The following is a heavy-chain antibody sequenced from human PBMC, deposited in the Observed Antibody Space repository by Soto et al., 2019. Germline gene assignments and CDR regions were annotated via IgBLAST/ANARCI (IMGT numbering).Heavy chain of an antibody. V-gene: IGHV4-34*01. J-gene: IGHJ6*02. Sequence: QVQLQQWGAGLLKPSETLSLTCAVYGGSFSGYYWSWIRQPPGKGLEWIGEINHSGSTNYNPSLKSRVTISVDTSKNQFSLKLSSVTAADTAVYYCARGPGDYGDCVFPYYYYGMDVWGQGTTVTVSS. CDR1: GGSFSGYY. D-gene: IGHD4-17*01. CDR2: INHSGST. CDR3: ARGPGDYGDCVFPYYYYGMDV.